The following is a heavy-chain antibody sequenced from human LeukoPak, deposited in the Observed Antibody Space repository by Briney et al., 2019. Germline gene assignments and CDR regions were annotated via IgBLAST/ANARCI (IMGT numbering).Heavy chain of an antibody. V-gene: IGHV1-24*01. CDR2: FDPEDGET. D-gene: IGHD1-26*01. Sequence: ASVTVSCTVSGHTLTELSMHWVRQAPGKGLEWMGGFDPEDGETIYAQKFQGRVTMTEDTSTDTAYMELSSLRSEDTAVYYCATDYIVGATGFGRDAFDIWGQGTMVTVSS. J-gene: IGHJ3*02. CDR1: GHTLTELS. CDR3: ATDYIVGATGFGRDAFDI.